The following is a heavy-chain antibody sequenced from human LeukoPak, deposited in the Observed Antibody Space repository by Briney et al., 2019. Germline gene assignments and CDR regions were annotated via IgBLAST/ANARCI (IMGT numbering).Heavy chain of an antibody. CDR1: GFTFSDYY. CDR2: ISSSGSTI. Sequence: PGGSLRLSCAASGFTFSDYYMSWIRQAPGKGLEWVSYISSSGSTIYYADSVKGRFTISRDDAKNSLYLQMNSLRAEDTAVYYCAKYGDYIYYYMDVWGKGTTVTVSS. CDR3: AKYGDYIYYYMDV. D-gene: IGHD4-17*01. J-gene: IGHJ6*03. V-gene: IGHV3-11*04.